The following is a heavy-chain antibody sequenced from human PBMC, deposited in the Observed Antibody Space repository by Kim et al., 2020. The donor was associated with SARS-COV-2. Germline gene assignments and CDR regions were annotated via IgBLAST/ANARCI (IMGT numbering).Heavy chain of an antibody. Sequence: GGSLRLSCVASGFTFINTWMSWVRQAPGKGLEWVSRIRSNSDGGAIHYAAPVKVRIIISSADGKNTLYLQMNSLKSADTAEYYCTTDAPPLSVDDY. CDR3: TTDAPPLSVDDY. J-gene: IGHJ6*03. CDR1: GFTFINTW. CDR2: IRSNSDGGAI. V-gene: IGHV3-15*01.